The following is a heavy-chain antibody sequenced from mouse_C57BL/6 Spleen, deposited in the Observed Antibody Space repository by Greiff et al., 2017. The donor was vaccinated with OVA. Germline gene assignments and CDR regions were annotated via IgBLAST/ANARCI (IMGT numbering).Heavy chain of an antibody. J-gene: IGHJ4*01. Sequence: EVMLVESGPELVKPGASVKMSCKASGYTFTDYNMHWVKQSHGKSLEWIGYINPNNGGTSYNQKFKSKATLTVNKTSSTAYIELRSLTSEDSAVYYCAREELGYAMDYWGQGTSVTVSS. D-gene: IGHD4-1*01. CDR3: AREELGYAMDY. CDR1: GYTFTDYN. V-gene: IGHV1-22*01. CDR2: INPNNGGT.